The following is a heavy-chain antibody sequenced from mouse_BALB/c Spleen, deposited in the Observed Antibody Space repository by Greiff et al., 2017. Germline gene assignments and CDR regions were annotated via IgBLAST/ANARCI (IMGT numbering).Heavy chain of an antibody. CDR2: ISDGGSYT. CDR1: GFTFSDYY. D-gene: IGHD4-1*01. J-gene: IGHJ3*01. V-gene: IGHV5-4*02. Sequence: DVMLVESGGGLVKPGGSLKLSCAASGFTFSDYYMYWVRQTPEKRLEWVATISDGGSYTYYPDSVKGRFTISRDNAKNNLYLQMSSLKSEDTAMYYCAREGGLGSFAYWGQGTLVTVSA. CDR3: AREGGLGSFAY.